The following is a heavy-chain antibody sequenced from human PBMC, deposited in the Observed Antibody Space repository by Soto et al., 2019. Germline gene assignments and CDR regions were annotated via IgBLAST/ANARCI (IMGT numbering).Heavy chain of an antibody. CDR3: AREGALKPFSS. CDR1: GFTFSSYW. Sequence: GGSLRLSCAVSGFTFSSYWMSWVRQAPGKGLEWVATIKQDGSEKYYVDSVKGRFTISRDNAKNSVYLQMDSLRVEDTAVYYCAREGALKPFSSWGQGALVTVSS. V-gene: IGHV3-7*01. CDR2: IKQDGSEK. J-gene: IGHJ5*02.